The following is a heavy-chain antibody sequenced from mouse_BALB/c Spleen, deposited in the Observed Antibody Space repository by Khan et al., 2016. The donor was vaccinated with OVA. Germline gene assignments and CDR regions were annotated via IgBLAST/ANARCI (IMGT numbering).Heavy chain of an antibody. J-gene: IGHJ3*02. CDR2: ISSDGDYT. CDR3: ARSPYGNFGY. D-gene: IGHD2-1*01. V-gene: IGHV5-9-3*01. CDR1: GFTFSTYA. Sequence: EVELVESGGGLVKPGGSLKLSCEVSGFTFSTYAMSWVRQTPEKRLEWVASISSDGDYTFYLDSVKGRFTISRDNAKNTLYLEMSNLRSDDTAMFYCARSPYGNFGYWGQGTLVTVSA.